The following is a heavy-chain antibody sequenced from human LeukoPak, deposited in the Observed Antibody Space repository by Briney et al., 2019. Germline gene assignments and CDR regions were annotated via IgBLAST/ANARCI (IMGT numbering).Heavy chain of an antibody. V-gene: IGHV3-64D*06. Sequence: GGSLRLSCSASGLTLSSYAMHWVRQAPGKGLEYVPAISSNGGSTYYADSVKGRFTISRDNSKNTLYLQMSSLRAEDMAVYYCVKDGTSSSSFDYWGQGTLVTVSS. CDR3: VKDGTSSSSFDY. D-gene: IGHD6-13*01. CDR2: ISSNGGST. J-gene: IGHJ4*02. CDR1: GLTLSSYA.